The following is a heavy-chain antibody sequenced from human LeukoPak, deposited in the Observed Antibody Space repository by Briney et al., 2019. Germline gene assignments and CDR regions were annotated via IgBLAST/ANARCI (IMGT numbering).Heavy chain of an antibody. V-gene: IGHV1-24*01. D-gene: IGHD3-22*01. CDR1: GYTLTELS. Sequence: ASVKVSCKVSGYTLTELSMHWVRQAPGKGLEWMGGFDPEDGETIYAQKFQGRVAMTRDTSISTACMELSRLRSGDTAVYYCARGGDYYDSSGYYDDAFDIWGQGTMVTVSS. CDR2: FDPEDGET. CDR3: ARGGDYYDSSGYYDDAFDI. J-gene: IGHJ3*02.